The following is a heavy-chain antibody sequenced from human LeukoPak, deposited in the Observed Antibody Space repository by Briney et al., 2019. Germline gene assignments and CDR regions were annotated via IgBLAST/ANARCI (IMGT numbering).Heavy chain of an antibody. V-gene: IGHV1-69-2*01. CDR2: VYPEDGEQ. D-gene: IGHD1-26*01. J-gene: IGHJ4*02. CDR3: ATAVHSSGSYYFDY. Sequence: ASVKVSCKVSGYTFTDYYMHWVQQAPGKGLEWMGLVYPEDGEQIYAEKFQGRVTITGDTSTDTSYMELSILRSEDTAVYYCATAVHSSGSYYFDYWGQGTLVTVSS. CDR1: GYTFTDYY.